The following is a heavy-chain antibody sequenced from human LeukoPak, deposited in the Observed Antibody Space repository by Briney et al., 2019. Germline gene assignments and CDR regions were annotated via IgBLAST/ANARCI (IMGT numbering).Heavy chain of an antibody. CDR2: IYYSGST. CDR1: GGSISSYY. J-gene: IGHJ6*03. Sequence: PSETLSLTCTVSGGSISSYYWSWIRQPPGKGLEWIGYIYYSGSTNYNPSLKSRVTISVDTSKNQFSLKLSSVTAADAAVYYCARRVGSSGWGNYYYYYYMDVWGKGTTVTISS. V-gene: IGHV4-59*01. D-gene: IGHD6-19*01. CDR3: ARRVGSSGWGNYYYYYYMDV.